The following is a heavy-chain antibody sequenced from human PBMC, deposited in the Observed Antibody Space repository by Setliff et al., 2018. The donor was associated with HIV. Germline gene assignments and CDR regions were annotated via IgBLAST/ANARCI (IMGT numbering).Heavy chain of an antibody. J-gene: IGHJ3*01. CDR1: GFNFNDYT. V-gene: IGHV3-43*01. CDR2: ISWDRYTT. Sequence: GESPKISCAASGFNFNDYTMHWVRQGPGKTLEWVSLISWDRYTTNYADSVKGRFTISRDNSKNSLYLQMNSLRFEDTALYYCAKEGRTTSALDVWGQGTMVTVSS. D-gene: IGHD1-1*01. CDR3: AKEGRTTSALDV.